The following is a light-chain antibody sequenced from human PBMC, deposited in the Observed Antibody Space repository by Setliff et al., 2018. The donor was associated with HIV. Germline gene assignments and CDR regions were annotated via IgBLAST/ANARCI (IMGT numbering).Light chain of an antibody. CDR2: YDS. CDR1: NIGSKS. J-gene: IGLJ2*01. CDR3: QVWDSSSDDLV. V-gene: IGLV3-21*04. Sequence: SSELTQPPSVSVAPGKTARITCGGNNIGSKSVHWYQQKPGQAPVLVIYYDSDRPSGIPERFSGSNSGNTATLTISRVEAGEEADYYCQVWDSSSDDLVVGGGTKVTVL.